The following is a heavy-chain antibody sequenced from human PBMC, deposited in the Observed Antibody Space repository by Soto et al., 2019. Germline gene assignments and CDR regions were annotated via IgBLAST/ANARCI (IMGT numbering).Heavy chain of an antibody. CDR3: ARHEGGSDAFDI. CDR2: IYSGGST. CDR1: GFTVSSNY. V-gene: IGHV3-53*04. D-gene: IGHD3-16*01. J-gene: IGHJ3*02. Sequence: GGSLRLSCAASGFTVSSNYMSWVRQAPGKGLEWVSDIYSGGSTYYADSVKGRFTISRHDYKNTLYLQMNSLRAEDTAVYYWARHEGGSDAFDIWGQGTMVTVSS.